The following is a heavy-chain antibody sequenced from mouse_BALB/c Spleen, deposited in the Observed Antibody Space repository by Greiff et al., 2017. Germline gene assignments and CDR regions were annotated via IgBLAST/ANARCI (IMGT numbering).Heavy chain of an antibody. CDR3: ARRYYGSSLAY. CDR1: GFDFSRYW. CDR2: INPDSSTI. Sequence: EVKLQESGGGLVQPGGSLKLSCAASGFDFSRYWMSWVRQAPGKGLEWIGEINPDSSTINYTPSLKDKFIISRDNAKNTLYLQMSKVRSEDTALYYCARRYYGSSLAYWGQGTLVTVSA. V-gene: IGHV4-1*02. J-gene: IGHJ3*01. D-gene: IGHD1-1*01.